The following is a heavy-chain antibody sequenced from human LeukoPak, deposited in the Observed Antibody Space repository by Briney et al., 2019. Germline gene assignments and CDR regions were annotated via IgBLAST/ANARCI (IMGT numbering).Heavy chain of an antibody. CDR2: IRYDGSNK. V-gene: IGHV3-30*02. J-gene: IGHJ4*02. CDR1: GFTFSSYG. CDR3: ASQRGIAACPHYFDY. Sequence: GGSLRLSCAASGFTFSSYGMHWVRQAPGKGLEWVAFIRYDGSNKYYADSVKGRFTISRDNSKNTLYLQMNSLRAEDTAVYYCASQRGIAACPHYFDYWGQGTLVTVSS. D-gene: IGHD6-6*01.